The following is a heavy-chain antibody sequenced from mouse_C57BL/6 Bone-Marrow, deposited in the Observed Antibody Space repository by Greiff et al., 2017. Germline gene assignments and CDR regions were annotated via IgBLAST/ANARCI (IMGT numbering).Heavy chain of an antibody. Sequence: DVHLVESGGGLVQPGGSPKLSCAASGFTFSDYGMAWVRQAPRKGPEWVAFISNFAYSIYYADTVTGRFTISRENAKNTLYLEMSSLRSEDTAMYYCARRAYGSIWYFDVWGTGTTVTVSS. J-gene: IGHJ1*03. CDR1: GFTFSDYG. D-gene: IGHD1-1*01. V-gene: IGHV5-15*01. CDR3: ARRAYGSIWYFDV. CDR2: ISNFAYSI.